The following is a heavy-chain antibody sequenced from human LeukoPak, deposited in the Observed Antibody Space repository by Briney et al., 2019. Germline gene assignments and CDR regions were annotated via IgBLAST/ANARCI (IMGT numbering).Heavy chain of an antibody. CDR1: GFTFSFTNAW. CDR2: IKSKSEGETT. J-gene: IGHJ4*02. V-gene: IGHV3-15*01. CDR3: ATPPGYWGSAPFDF. Sequence: PGGSLRLSCAASGFTFSFTNAWMNWVRQAPGKGLEWVGHIKSKSEGETTDFAAPVKGGFTISRDDSKNTVYLQMNSLKTEDTAVYYCATPPGYWGSAPFDFWGQGTVVTVSS. D-gene: IGHD7-27*01.